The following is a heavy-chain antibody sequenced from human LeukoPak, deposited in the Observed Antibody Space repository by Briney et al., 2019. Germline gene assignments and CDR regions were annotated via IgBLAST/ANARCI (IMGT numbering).Heavy chain of an antibody. J-gene: IGHJ4*02. V-gene: IGHV3-30-3*01. CDR1: GFTFSSYA. CDR3: ARDRDYYDTAYHFDY. CDR2: ISYDGSNK. D-gene: IGHD3-22*01. Sequence: GGSLRLSCAASGFTFSSYAMHWVRQAPGKGLEWVAVISYDGSNKYYADSVKGRFTIPRDNSKNTLYLQMNSLRAEDTAVYYCARDRDYYDTAYHFDYWGQGTLVTVSS.